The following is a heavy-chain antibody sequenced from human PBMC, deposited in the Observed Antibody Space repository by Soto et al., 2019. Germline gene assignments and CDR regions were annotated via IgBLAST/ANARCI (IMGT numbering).Heavy chain of an antibody. CDR3: ARINGDYGGGVLDY. CDR2: ISDSGAGT. J-gene: IGHJ4*02. V-gene: IGHV3-23*01. CDR1: GVPFRHYA. D-gene: IGHD4-17*01. Sequence: GGSQSLSCTASGVPFRHYAMSLVRQAPVKGLEWVSGISDSGAGTYYADSVKGRFTISKDTSKNQVVLTMTNMDPVDTATYYCARINGDYGGGVLDYWGQGTLVTFSS.